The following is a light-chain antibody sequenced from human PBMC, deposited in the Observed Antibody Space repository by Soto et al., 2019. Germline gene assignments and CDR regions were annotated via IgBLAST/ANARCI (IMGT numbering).Light chain of an antibody. V-gene: IGKV1-9*01. CDR1: QGVSSS. Sequence: IQLTQSRPSLSASVGDRVTITCRASQGVSSSLAWYHQQPGKAPKILSYAATTLQSGVPSRFSGSGSGTDFTLTINSLQPADFATYDCQQLHSYPFTFGQGTRLEIK. CDR3: QQLHSYPFT. CDR2: AAT. J-gene: IGKJ5*01.